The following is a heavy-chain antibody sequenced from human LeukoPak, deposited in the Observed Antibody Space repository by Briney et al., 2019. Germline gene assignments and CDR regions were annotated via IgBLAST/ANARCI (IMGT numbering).Heavy chain of an antibody. CDR2: IYSGGST. D-gene: IGHD1-1*01. CDR1: GFTVSSNY. Sequence: GGSLRLSCAASGFTVSSNYMSWVRQAPGKGLEWVSVIYSGGSTYYADSVKGRFTISRDNSKNTLYLQMNSPRAEDTAVYYCARERGTGDFDYWGQGTLVTVSS. J-gene: IGHJ4*02. V-gene: IGHV3-53*01. CDR3: ARERGTGDFDY.